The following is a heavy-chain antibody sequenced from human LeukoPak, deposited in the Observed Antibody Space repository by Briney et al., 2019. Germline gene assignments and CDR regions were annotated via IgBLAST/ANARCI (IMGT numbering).Heavy chain of an antibody. D-gene: IGHD6-13*01. CDR3: ARDTGSYSSSWYWFDP. CDR1: GYTLTDYY. J-gene: IGHJ5*02. Sequence: ASVKVSCKASGYTLTDYYLHWVRQAPGQGLQWMGWINPNSGGTNYAQKFQGRVTMTRDTSISTAYMELSRLRSDDTAVYYCARDTGSYSSSWYWFDPWGQGTLVTVSS. CDR2: INPNSGGT. V-gene: IGHV1-2*02.